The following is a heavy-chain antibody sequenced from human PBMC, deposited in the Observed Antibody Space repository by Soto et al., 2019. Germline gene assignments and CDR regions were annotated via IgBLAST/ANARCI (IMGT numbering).Heavy chain of an antibody. J-gene: IGHJ4*02. D-gene: IGHD3-10*01. Sequence: QVHLVQSGAEVKKPGASVKVSCKGSGYAFTTYGITWVRQAPGQGLEWMGWISAHNGNTNYAQKLQGRVTVTRDTSTSTDYMGLRSLRSDDTAVYYCARGRYGEYLGQGVLVTVSS. V-gene: IGHV1-18*01. CDR2: ISAHNGNT. CDR1: GYAFTTYG. CDR3: ARGRYGEY.